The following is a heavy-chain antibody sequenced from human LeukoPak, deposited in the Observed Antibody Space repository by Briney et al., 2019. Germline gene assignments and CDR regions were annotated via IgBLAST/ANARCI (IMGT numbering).Heavy chain of an antibody. CDR3: AKSIVVVPAAPFDY. V-gene: IGHV3-23*01. D-gene: IGHD2-2*01. J-gene: IGHJ4*02. CDR2: ISGSGGST. CDR1: GFTFCSYA. Sequence: GGSLRLSCAASGFTFCSYAMRWVRQAPGKGVECVSAISGSGGSTYYADSVKGRFTISRDNSKNTLYLQMNSLRAEDTAVYYCAKSIVVVPAAPFDYWGQGTLVTVSS.